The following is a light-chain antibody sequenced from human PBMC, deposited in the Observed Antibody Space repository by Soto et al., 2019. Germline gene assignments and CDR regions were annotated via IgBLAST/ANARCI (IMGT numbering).Light chain of an antibody. CDR1: SSDVGGYNY. J-gene: IGLJ1*01. CDR2: DVS. Sequence: QSVLTQPASVSGSPGQSITISCTGTSSDVGGYNYVSWYQQYPGKAPKLMIYDVSNRPSGVSNRFSGSKSGNTASLTISGLQAEDEADYYCTSYTSSSTLYVFGTGTKVPVL. CDR3: TSYTSSSTLYV. V-gene: IGLV2-14*01.